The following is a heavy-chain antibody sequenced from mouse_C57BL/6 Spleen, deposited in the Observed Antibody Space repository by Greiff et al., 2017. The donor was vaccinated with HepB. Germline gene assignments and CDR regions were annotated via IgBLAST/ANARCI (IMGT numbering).Heavy chain of an antibody. CDR3: ARGGTPRAMDY. V-gene: IGHV5-17*01. CDR2: ISSGSSTI. CDR1: GFTFSDYG. J-gene: IGHJ4*01. D-gene: IGHD3-3*01. Sequence: EVQRVESGGGLVKPGGSLKLSCAASGFTFSDYGMHWVRQAPEKGLEWVAYISSGSSTIYYADTVKGRFTISRDNAKNTLFLQMTSLRSEDTAMYYCARGGTPRAMDYWGQGTSVTVAS.